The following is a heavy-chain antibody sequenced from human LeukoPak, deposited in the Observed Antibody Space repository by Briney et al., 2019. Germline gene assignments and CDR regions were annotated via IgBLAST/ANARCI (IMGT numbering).Heavy chain of an antibody. Sequence: GGSLRLSCAASGFTFSSYGMSWVRQAPGKGLEWVSAISGSGGSTYYADSVKGRFTISRDNSKNTLYLQMNSLRAEDTAVYYCARSGIKMVRGVIIKSPYHMDVWGKGTTVTVSS. D-gene: IGHD3-10*01. CDR1: GFTFSSYG. CDR3: ARSGIKMVRGVIIKSPYHMDV. CDR2: ISGSGGST. J-gene: IGHJ6*03. V-gene: IGHV3-23*01.